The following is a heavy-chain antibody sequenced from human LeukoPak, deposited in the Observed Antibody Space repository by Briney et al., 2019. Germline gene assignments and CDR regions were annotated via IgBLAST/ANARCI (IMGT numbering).Heavy chain of an antibody. Sequence: SETLSLTCTVSGGSISSGDYYWSWIRQPPGKGLEWIGYIYYSGSTYYNPSLKGRVTISVDTSKNQFSLKLSSVTAADTAVYYCARGSGLRGYYFDYWGQGTLVTVSS. CDR3: ARGSGLRGYYFDY. J-gene: IGHJ4*02. CDR2: IYYSGST. V-gene: IGHV4-30-4*01. D-gene: IGHD3-10*01. CDR1: GGSISSGDYY.